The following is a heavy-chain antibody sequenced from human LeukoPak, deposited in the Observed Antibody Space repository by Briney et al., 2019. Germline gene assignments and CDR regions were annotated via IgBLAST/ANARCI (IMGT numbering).Heavy chain of an antibody. CDR2: INHSGST. Sequence: SETLSLTCAVYGGSFSGYYWSWIRQPPGKGLEWIGEINHSGSTNYNPSLKSRVTISVDTSKNQFSLKLSSVTAADTAVYYCASMTRKGVARCYWGQGTLVTVSS. J-gene: IGHJ4*02. CDR1: GGSFSGYY. CDR3: ASMTRKGVARCY. V-gene: IGHV4-34*01. D-gene: IGHD2-21*01.